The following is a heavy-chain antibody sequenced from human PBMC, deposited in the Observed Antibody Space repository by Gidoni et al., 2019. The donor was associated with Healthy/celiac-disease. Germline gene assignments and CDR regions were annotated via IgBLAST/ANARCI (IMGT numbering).Heavy chain of an antibody. CDR3: ARQFTIFGVVTPPDY. D-gene: IGHD3-3*01. CDR2: ISSNSSYI. Sequence: EVQLVESGGGLVKPGGSLRLSCAASGFTFSSYSMNWVRQAPGRGLEWGASISSNSSYIYYADSVKGRFTISRDNTKNSLYLEMNSLRSEDTAVYYCARQFTIFGVVTPPDYWGQGTLVTVSS. V-gene: IGHV3-21*01. J-gene: IGHJ4*02. CDR1: GFTFSSYS.